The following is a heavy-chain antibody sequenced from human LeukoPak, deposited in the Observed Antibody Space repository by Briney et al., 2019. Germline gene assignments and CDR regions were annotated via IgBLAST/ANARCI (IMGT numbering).Heavy chain of an antibody. CDR3: AKDVSSGWQQFDY. D-gene: IGHD6-19*01. Sequence: GGSLRLSCAASGFSFDDSAMHWVRQAPGKGLEWVAVISYDGSNKYYADSVKGRFTISRDNSKNTLYLQMNSLRAEDTAVYYCAKDVSSGWQQFDYWGQGTLVTVSS. CDR2: ISYDGSNK. CDR1: GFSFDDSA. V-gene: IGHV3-30*18. J-gene: IGHJ4*02.